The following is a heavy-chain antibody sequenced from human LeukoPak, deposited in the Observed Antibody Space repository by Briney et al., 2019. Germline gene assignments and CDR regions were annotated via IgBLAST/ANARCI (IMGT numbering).Heavy chain of an antibody. CDR3: SRDPTYYLRYGYFDY. J-gene: IGHJ4*02. V-gene: IGHV3-48*04. D-gene: IGHD1-26*01. Sequence: GGSLRLSCAASGFTFRTYGMNWVRQAPGKGLEWISYINSNSDTVHYSNSVEGRFTISRDNAKNSLYLQMNSLRAEDTAVYYCSRDPTYYLRYGYFDYWGQGALVTVSS. CDR2: INSNSDTV. CDR1: GFTFRTYG.